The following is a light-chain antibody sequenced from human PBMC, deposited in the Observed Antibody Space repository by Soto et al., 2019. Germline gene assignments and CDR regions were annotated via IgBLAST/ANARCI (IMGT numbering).Light chain of an antibody. V-gene: IGLV2-14*01. Sequence: QSALTQPDSVSGSPGQSITISCTGTSSDVGGYNYVSWYQQHPGKAPKLMIYEVSHRPSGVSNRFSGSKSANTASLTISGLQAEDEADYYCSSYTSKNTRVFGGGTKLTVL. CDR3: SSYTSKNTRV. CDR2: EVS. CDR1: SSDVGGYNY. J-gene: IGLJ3*02.